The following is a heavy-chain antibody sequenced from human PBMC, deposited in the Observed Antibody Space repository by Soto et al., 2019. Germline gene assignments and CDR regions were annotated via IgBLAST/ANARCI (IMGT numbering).Heavy chain of an antibody. CDR3: ARDSDYGGNDY. D-gene: IGHD4-17*01. J-gene: IGHJ4*02. CDR2: ISSSSSYI. Sequence: GGSLRLSCAASGFTFSSYSMNWVRQAPGKGLEWVSSISSSSSYIYYADSVRGRFTISRDNAKNSLYLQMNSLRAEDTAVYYCARDSDYGGNDYWGQGTLVTVSS. CDR1: GFTFSSYS. V-gene: IGHV3-21*01.